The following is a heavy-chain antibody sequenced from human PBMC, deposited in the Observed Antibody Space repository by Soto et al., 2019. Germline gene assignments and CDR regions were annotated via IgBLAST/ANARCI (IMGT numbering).Heavy chain of an antibody. D-gene: IGHD2-15*01. CDR2: ISSDANNK. Sequence: GGPLRLSCAASGFTFSTYAMHWVRQAPGKGLEWVAVISSDANNKYEIDSVRGRFTISRDNSKNTLYLQMNSLRAEDTAVYYCARQYCSGGSCYTLDYWGQGTLVTVSS. J-gene: IGHJ4*02. V-gene: IGHV3-30*04. CDR3: ARQYCSGGSCYTLDY. CDR1: GFTFSTYA.